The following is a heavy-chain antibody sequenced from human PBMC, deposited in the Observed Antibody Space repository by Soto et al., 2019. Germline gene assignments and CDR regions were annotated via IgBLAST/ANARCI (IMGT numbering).Heavy chain of an antibody. J-gene: IGHJ6*02. V-gene: IGHV1-69*01. CDR2: IIPIPGTA. Sequence: QVQLVQSGAEVKKPGSSVKVSCKASGGTFGSYAISWVRQAPGQGLEWMGGIIPIPGTANYAKKFQGRVTIAADESTSTAYMELRSLRSEDTAVYYCARSQVSSTSLEIYYYYYYGMDVWGQGTTVTVSS. CDR1: GGTFGSYA. D-gene: IGHD2-2*01. CDR3: ARSQVSSTSLEIYYYYYYGMDV.